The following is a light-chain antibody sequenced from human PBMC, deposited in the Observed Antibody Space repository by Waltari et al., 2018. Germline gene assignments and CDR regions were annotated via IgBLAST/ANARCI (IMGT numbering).Light chain of an antibody. V-gene: IGKV3-20*01. CDR2: GAS. Sequence: EIVLTQAPGTLSLSLGERDTLSCRASQSISSSYLAWYQQKSGQAPRLLIYGASSRATGIPDRISGGGSGTDFTLTISRLEPEDFAVYFCQQYASPPLTFGGGTKVEIK. CDR3: QQYASPPLT. CDR1: QSISSSY. J-gene: IGKJ4*01.